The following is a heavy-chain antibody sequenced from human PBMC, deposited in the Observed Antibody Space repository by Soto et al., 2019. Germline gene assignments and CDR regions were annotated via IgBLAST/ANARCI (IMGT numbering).Heavy chain of an antibody. Sequence: QVQLVESGGGVVQPGRSLRLSCAASGFTFSSYGMHWVRQAPGKGLEWVAVISYDGSNKYYADSVKGRFTISRDNSKNTLYLQMNSLRAEDTAVYYCAKDQGASLCSGGSCFSYYYGMDVW. CDR1: GFTFSSYG. D-gene: IGHD2-15*01. CDR2: ISYDGSNK. CDR3: AKDQGASLCSGGSCFSYYYGMDV. V-gene: IGHV3-30*18. J-gene: IGHJ6*01.